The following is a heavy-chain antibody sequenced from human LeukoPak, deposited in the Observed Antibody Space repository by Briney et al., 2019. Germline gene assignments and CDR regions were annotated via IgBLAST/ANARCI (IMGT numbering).Heavy chain of an antibody. D-gene: IGHD6-19*01. Sequence: SETLSLTCTVSGGSISGSSYYWAWIRQPPGKGLEWIASIHYTGRTNYSPTLQSRVTISVDMSQNHFSLKVNSVTAADTAIYYCARHRYSSGWSDYDYWGQGILVTVSS. CDR2: IHYTGRT. CDR3: ARHRYSSGWSDYDY. CDR1: GGSISGSSYY. J-gene: IGHJ4*02. V-gene: IGHV4-39*01.